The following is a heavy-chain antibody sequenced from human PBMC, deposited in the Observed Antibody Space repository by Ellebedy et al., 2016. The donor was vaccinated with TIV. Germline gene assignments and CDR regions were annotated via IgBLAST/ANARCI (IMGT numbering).Heavy chain of an antibody. V-gene: IGHV3-23*01. Sequence: PGGSLRLSCVASGFTFSTYAMSWVRQAPGKGLEWVSGFGVSGDTTYYADSVKGRFTISRDNSKSTLYLQMHSLRDEDTAIYFCARGRSGTYIHHAFDYWGQGALVTVSS. CDR2: FGVSGDTT. D-gene: IGHD1-14*01. CDR1: GFTFSTYA. J-gene: IGHJ4*02. CDR3: ARGRSGTYIHHAFDY.